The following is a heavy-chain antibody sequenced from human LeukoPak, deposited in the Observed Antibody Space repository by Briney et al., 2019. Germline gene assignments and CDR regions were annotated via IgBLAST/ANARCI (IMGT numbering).Heavy chain of an antibody. CDR2: IRYDGFNN. V-gene: IGHV3-30*02. D-gene: IGHD2-15*01. CDR3: AKESRGGGGGGCYPLDY. J-gene: IGHJ4*02. CDR1: GFTFSNYG. Sequence: GGCLRLSCAASGFTFSNYGTSCARQAPGKWLEWVAFIRYDGFNNYYAASVKGRFTISRDNSKSTLYLEMNSLRVEDSAVYYCAKESRGGGGGGCYPLDYWGQGTLVNVFS.